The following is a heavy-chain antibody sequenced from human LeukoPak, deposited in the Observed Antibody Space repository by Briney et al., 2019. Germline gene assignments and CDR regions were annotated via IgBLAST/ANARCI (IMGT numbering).Heavy chain of an antibody. CDR3: ARHSITMIVVAIDY. V-gene: IGHV4-38-2*01. J-gene: IGHJ4*02. CDR2: IYHSGST. Sequence: SETLSLTCAVSGYSISSGYYWGWIRQPPGKGLEWIGGIYHSGSTYYNPSLKSRVTISVDTSKNQFSLKLTSVTAADTAVYYCARHSITMIVVAIDYWGQGTLVTVSS. CDR1: GYSISSGYY. D-gene: IGHD3-22*01.